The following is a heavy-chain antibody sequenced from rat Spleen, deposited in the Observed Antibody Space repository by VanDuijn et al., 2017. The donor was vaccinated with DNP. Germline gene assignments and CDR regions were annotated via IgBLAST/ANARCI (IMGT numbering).Heavy chain of an antibody. V-gene: IGHV2-27*01. Sequence: QVQLKESGPGLVQPSQTLSLTCTVSGFSLTSYDVHWVRQPPGQGLEWMGKMQNGGRTNYNSTLKSRLSISRDTSKSQVFLQMNNVQAEDTAMYFCARWMWSFDYWGQGVMVTVSS. CDR2: MQNGGRT. J-gene: IGHJ2*01. CDR1: GFSLTSYD. CDR3: ARWMWSFDY. D-gene: IGHD1-1*01.